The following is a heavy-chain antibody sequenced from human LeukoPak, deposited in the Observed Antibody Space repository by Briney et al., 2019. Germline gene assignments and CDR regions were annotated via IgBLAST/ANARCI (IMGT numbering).Heavy chain of an antibody. D-gene: IGHD3-3*01. CDR2: ISSSSSYI. V-gene: IGHV3-21*01. J-gene: IGHJ4*02. CDR3: ARDEYYDFWSGQAPFDY. CDR1: GFTFSSYS. Sequence: GGSLRLSCAASGFTFSSYSMNWVRQAPGKGLEWVSSISSSSSYIYYADSVKGRFTISRDNAKNSLYLQMNSLRAEDTAVYYCARDEYYDFWSGQAPFDYWGQGTLVTVSS.